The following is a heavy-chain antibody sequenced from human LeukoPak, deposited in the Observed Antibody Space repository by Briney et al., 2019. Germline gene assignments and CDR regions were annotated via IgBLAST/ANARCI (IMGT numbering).Heavy chain of an antibody. Sequence: PSETLSLTCTVSGGSISSSSYYWGWIRQPPGKGLEWIGSIYYSGSTYYNPSLKSRVTISVDTSKNRFSLKLSSVTAADTAVYYCARSWVIAAALRGAFDIWGQGTMVTVSS. CDR3: ARSWVIAAALRGAFDI. V-gene: IGHV4-39*01. D-gene: IGHD6-13*01. J-gene: IGHJ3*02. CDR2: IYYSGST. CDR1: GGSISSSSYY.